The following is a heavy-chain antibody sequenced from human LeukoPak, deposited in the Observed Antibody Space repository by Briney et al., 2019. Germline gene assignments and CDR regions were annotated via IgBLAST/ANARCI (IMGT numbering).Heavy chain of an antibody. J-gene: IGHJ5*02. CDR1: GFTFSSYS. CDR2: ISSSSSYI. D-gene: IGHD2-2*01. Sequence: GGSLRLSCAASGFTFSSYSMNWLRQAPGKALEWVSSISSSSSYIYYADSVKGRFTISRDNAKNSLYLQMNSLRAEDTAVYYCARDREVVPAAMDNWFDPWGRGTLVTVSS. CDR3: ARDREVVPAAMDNWFDP. V-gene: IGHV3-21*01.